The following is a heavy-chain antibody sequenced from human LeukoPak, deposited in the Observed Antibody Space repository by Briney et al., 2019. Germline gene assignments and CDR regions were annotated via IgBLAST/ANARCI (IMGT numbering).Heavy chain of an antibody. V-gene: IGHV1-69*04. CDR1: GGTFSSYA. J-gene: IGHJ3*02. CDR2: IIPILGIA. D-gene: IGHD7-27*01. CDR3: ARHAGTGALDALDI. Sequence: ASVTVSCKASGGTFSSYAISWVRQAPGQGVEWMGRIIPILGIANYAQKFQGRVTITAEKYTSTAYMELSSLRSEDTAVYYCARHAGTGALDALDIWGQGTMVIVSS.